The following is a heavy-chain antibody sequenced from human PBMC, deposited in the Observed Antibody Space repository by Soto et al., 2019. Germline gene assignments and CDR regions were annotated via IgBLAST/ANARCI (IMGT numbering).Heavy chain of an antibody. CDR3: ARNWREDYYGMDV. D-gene: IGHD1-26*01. CDR2: IKQDGSEI. Sequence: GGSLRLSCAASGFTSSTCWMSWLRQAPGMGLEWVANIKQDGSEIYYVDSVKGRFAISRDNAKNSLYLQMNNLRAEDTAVYFCARNWREDYYGMDVWGQGTTVTVSS. J-gene: IGHJ6*02. V-gene: IGHV3-7*03. CDR1: GFTSSTCW.